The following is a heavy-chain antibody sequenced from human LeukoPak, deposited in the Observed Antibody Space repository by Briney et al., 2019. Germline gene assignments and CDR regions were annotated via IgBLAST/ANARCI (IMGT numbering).Heavy chain of an antibody. Sequence: SQTLSLTCAVSGDTISSGPYYWTWIRQHPGKGLEWIGYIYYSGSTYYNPSLKSRVTISIDTSKNHFSLKLRSVTAADTAVYYCARATSSPLVRGVIIPPPFFDPWGQGTLVTVSP. CDR3: ARATSSPLVRGVIIPPPFFDP. CDR2: IYYSGST. J-gene: IGHJ5*02. V-gene: IGHV4-31*11. D-gene: IGHD3-10*01. CDR1: GDTISSGPYY.